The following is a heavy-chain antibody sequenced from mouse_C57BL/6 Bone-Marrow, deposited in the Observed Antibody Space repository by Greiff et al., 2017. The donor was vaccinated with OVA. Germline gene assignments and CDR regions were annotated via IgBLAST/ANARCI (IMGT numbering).Heavy chain of an antibody. CDR2: ISNGGGST. V-gene: IGHV5-12*01. Sequence: EVMLVESGGGLVQPGGSLKLSCAASGFTFSDYYMYWVRQTPEKRLEWVAYISNGGGSTYYPDTVKGRFTISRDNAKNTLYLQMSRLKSEDTAMYYCAMRNGYDEGTWFAYWGQGTLVTVSA. D-gene: IGHD2-2*01. J-gene: IGHJ3*01. CDR3: AMRNGYDEGTWFAY. CDR1: GFTFSDYY.